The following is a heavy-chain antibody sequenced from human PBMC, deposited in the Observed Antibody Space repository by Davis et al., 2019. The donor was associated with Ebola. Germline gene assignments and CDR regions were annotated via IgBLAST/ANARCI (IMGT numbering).Heavy chain of an antibody. Sequence: ASVKVSCKASGYTFTGHYMHWVRQAPGQGLEWMGWINPNSGGTNYAQKFQGRVTMTRDTSISTAYMELSRLRSDDTAVYYCVRALGGIVVDNDAFDIWGQGTMVTVSS. D-gene: IGHD3-22*01. CDR2: INPNSGGT. CDR1: GYTFTGHY. J-gene: IGHJ3*02. CDR3: VRALGGIVVDNDAFDI. V-gene: IGHV1-2*02.